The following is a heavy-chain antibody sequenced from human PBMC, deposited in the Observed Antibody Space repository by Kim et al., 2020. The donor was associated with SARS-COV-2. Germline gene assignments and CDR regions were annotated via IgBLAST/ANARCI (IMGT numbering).Heavy chain of an antibody. Sequence: GGSLRLSCAASGFDFDNSGMHWVRQIPGKGLEWVSGITWNSDAMVYADSVKGRFTVSRDNGKKSLYLQMNSLRPEDTALYYCARDRGWYGAFDVWGQGT. CDR1: GFDFDNSG. V-gene: IGHV3-9*01. J-gene: IGHJ3*01. CDR2: ITWNSDAM. D-gene: IGHD6-19*01. CDR3: ARDRGWYGAFDV.